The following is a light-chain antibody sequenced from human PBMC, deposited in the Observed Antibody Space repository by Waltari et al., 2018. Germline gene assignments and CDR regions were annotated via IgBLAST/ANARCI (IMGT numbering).Light chain of an antibody. CDR2: DTS. CDR3: QQRRSWPLT. J-gene: IGKJ4*01. Sequence: EIVLTQSPATLSLSPGERATPSCRASHSVDWYLAWYQQRPGQPPRLLIYDTSNRAPGIPARFSGSGSDTDFTLTISSLEPEDFAVYYCQQRRSWPLTFGGGTKVEIE. CDR1: HSVDWY. V-gene: IGKV3-11*01.